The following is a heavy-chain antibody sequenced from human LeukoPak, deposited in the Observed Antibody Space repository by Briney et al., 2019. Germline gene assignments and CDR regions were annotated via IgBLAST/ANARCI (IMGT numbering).Heavy chain of an antibody. CDR3: ARGRAFFD. J-gene: IGHJ4*02. CDR2: INNSGST. D-gene: IGHD3-3*02. CDR1: GGSISSYY. V-gene: IGHV4-34*01. Sequence: SETLSLTCTVSGGSISSYYWNWIRQPPGKGLEWIGEINNSGSTNYNPSLKSRVTISRDTSKNQFSLKLSSVTAADTAVYYCARGRAFFDWGQGTLVTVSS.